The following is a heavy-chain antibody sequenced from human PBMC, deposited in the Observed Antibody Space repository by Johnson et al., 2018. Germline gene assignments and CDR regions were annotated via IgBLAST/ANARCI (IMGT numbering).Heavy chain of an antibody. D-gene: IGHD6-19*01. CDR1: GFTFSSYG. CDR2: ISYDGSNK. CDR3: AAVAVAYYYYYMDG. Sequence: QVQLVQSGGGVVQPGRSLRLSCAASGFTFSSYGMHWVRQAPGKGLEWVAVISYDGSNKDYADSVKGRFTISRDNSKNTLYLQMNSLRAEDTAVYYCAAVAVAYYYYYMDGWGKGTTVPFSS. J-gene: IGHJ6*03. V-gene: IGHV3-30*03.